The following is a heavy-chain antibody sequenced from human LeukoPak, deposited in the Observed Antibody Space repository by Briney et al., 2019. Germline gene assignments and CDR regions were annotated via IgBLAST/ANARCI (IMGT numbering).Heavy chain of an antibody. CDR1: GYSISSGYY. CDR2: IYHSGST. CDR3: ARFSMITFGGVIVP. J-gene: IGHJ5*02. Sequence: PSETLSLTCTVSGYSISSGYYWGWIRQPPGKGLEWIGSIYHSGSTYYNPSLKSRVTISVDTSKNQFSLKLSSVTAADTAVYYCARFSMITFGGVIVPWGQGTLVTVSS. V-gene: IGHV4-38-2*02. D-gene: IGHD3-16*01.